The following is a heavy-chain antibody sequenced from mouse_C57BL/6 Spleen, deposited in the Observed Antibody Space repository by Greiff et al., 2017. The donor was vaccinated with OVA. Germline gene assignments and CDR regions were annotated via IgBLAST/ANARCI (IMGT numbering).Heavy chain of an antibody. CDR2: IWSGGST. D-gene: IGHD1-1*01. CDR3: ARKERYGSSYNYAMDY. J-gene: IGHJ4*01. V-gene: IGHV2-2*01. CDR1: GFSLTSYG. Sequence: LQLQQSGPGLVQPSQRLSITCTVSGFSLTSYGVHWVRQSPGKGLEWLGVIWSGGSTDYNAAFISRLSISKDNSKSQVFFKMNSLQADDTAIYYCARKERYGSSYNYAMDYWGQGTSVTVSS.